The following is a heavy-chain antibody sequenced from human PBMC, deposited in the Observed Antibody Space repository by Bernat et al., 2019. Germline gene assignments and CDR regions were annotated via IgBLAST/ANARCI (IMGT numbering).Heavy chain of an antibody. J-gene: IGHJ6*02. D-gene: IGHD4-17*01. CDR3: AREYGDPNYYYYGMDV. V-gene: IGHV1-2*04. Sequence: QVQLVQSGAEVKKPGASVKVSCTASGHTFTGYYMHWVRPAPGQGLAWTGWIRPNSGGTNYAQKFQDWVTMTRETSSSTAYMELSRLGSDDTAVYYCAREYGDPNYYYYGMDVWGQGTTVTVSS. CDR2: IRPNSGGT. CDR1: GHTFTGYY.